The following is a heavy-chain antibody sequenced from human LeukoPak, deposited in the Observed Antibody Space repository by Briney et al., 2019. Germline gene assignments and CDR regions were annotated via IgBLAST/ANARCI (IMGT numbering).Heavy chain of an antibody. D-gene: IGHD3-10*01. J-gene: IGHJ4*02. Sequence: ASVKVSCKASGYTFTSYDINWVRQATGQGLEWMGWMNPNSGNTGYAQKFQGRVTMTRNTSIGTAYMELSSLRSEDTAVYYCARGWDSLSSYYGSGSYSDYWGQGTLVTVSS. CDR2: MNPNSGNT. V-gene: IGHV1-8*01. CDR1: GYTFTSYD. CDR3: ARGWDSLSSYYGSGSYSDY.